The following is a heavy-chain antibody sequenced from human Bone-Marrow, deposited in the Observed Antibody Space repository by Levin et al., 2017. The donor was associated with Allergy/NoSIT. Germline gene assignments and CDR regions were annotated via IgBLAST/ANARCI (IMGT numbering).Heavy chain of an antibody. J-gene: IGHJ4*01. CDR3: ATSYVGATGYFDY. V-gene: IGHV3-53*01. CDR1: ELNVTRNY. Sequence: GVSLRLSCVVSELNVTRNYMNWVRQAPGKGLEWVSVIYGGGSTYYADSVRGRFTVSRDTSKNRLYLEMNSLRAEDTAVYYCATSYVGATGYFDYWGHGTLVTVSS. D-gene: IGHD1-1*01. CDR2: IYGGGST.